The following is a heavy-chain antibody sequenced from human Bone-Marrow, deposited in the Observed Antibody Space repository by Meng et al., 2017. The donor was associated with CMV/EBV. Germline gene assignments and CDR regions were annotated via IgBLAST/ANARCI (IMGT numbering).Heavy chain of an antibody. V-gene: IGHV3-74*01. CDR2: INSDGSST. D-gene: IGHD2-15*01. Sequence: ETLSLTCAASGFTVSSYWMHWVRQAPGKGLVWVSRINSDGSSTNYADSVKGRFTISRDNAKNTLYLQMNSLRAEDTAVYYCARELGYNYYYYGMDVCGQGTTVTVSS. CDR1: GFTVSSYW. J-gene: IGHJ6*02. CDR3: ARELGYNYYYYGMDV.